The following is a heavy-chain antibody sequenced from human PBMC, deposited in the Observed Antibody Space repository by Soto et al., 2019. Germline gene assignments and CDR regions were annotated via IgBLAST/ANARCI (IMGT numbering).Heavy chain of an antibody. Sequence: ASVKVSCKAPGGTFSSYAISWVRQAPGQGLEWMGGIIPIFGTANYAQKFQGRVMITADESTSTAYMELSSLRSEDTAVYYCARDGTGTRSLNWFDPWGQGTLVTVSS. CDR1: GGTFSSYA. D-gene: IGHD1-1*01. CDR3: ARDGTGTRSLNWFDP. J-gene: IGHJ5*02. CDR2: IIPIFGTA. V-gene: IGHV1-69*13.